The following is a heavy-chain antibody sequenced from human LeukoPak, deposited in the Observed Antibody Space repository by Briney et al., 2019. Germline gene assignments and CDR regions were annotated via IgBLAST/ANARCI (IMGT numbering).Heavy chain of an antibody. CDR1: GYTFTGYA. V-gene: IGHV1-18*01. CDR3: ARDQLRYYGSGSYYSDMDV. D-gene: IGHD3-10*01. Sequence: ASVRLACKASGYTFTGYAVSWVRQAPGQGLEWIGWISAYNGVTNYAQKFQGRVTMTTDTSTTTGYMELRSLRSDDTAVYYCARDQLRYYGSGSYYSDMDVWGQATAVTVSS. CDR2: ISAYNGVT. J-gene: IGHJ6*02.